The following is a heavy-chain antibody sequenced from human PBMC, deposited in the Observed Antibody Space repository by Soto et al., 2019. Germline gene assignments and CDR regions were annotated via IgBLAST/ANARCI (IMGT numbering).Heavy chain of an antibody. D-gene: IGHD2-2*03. CDR1: GFSLSTSGVG. CDR2: IYWDDDK. CDR3: AHKAVDTVVVGFDY. J-gene: IGHJ4*02. V-gene: IGHV2-5*02. Sequence: QITLKESGPTLVKPTQTLTLTCTFSGFSLSTSGVGVGWIRQPPGKALEWLALIYWDDDKRYSPSLKSRLTISKDTSKNQVVLTMTNMDPVDTATYYCAHKAVDTVVVGFDYWGQGTLVTVSS.